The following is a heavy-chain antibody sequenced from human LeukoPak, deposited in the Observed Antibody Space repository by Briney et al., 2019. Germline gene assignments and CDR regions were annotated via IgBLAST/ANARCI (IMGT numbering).Heavy chain of an antibody. D-gene: IGHD3-22*01. Sequence: GGSLRLSCAASGFTFNNAWMTWVRQAPGKGLEWVGRIKSKTHGGTTDYTAPVKGRFTISRDDSKNTLYLQMNSLKTEDTAVYYCTTDVTITYYYDSSGYSPHFDYWGQGTLVTVSS. CDR1: GFTFNNAW. CDR2: IKSKTHGGTT. J-gene: IGHJ4*02. CDR3: TTDVTITYYYDSSGYSPHFDY. V-gene: IGHV3-15*01.